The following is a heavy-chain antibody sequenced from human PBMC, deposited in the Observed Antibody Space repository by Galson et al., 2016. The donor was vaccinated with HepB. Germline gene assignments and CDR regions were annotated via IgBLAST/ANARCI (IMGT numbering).Heavy chain of an antibody. CDR2: IFHDGSS. D-gene: IGHD4-23*01. V-gene: IGHV4-4*02. CDR1: GASITDYTW. Sequence: ETLSLTCAVSGASITDYTWWHWVRQPPGKGLEWIGEIFHDGSSNFNPSLKSRVTISVDKSNNHFSLELRSVTAADTAVYYCVKGGNYCLPSWGQGTLVTVSS. CDR3: VKGGNYCLPS. J-gene: IGHJ5*02.